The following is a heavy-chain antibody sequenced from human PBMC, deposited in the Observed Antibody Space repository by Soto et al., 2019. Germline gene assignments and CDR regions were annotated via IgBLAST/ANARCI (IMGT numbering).Heavy chain of an antibody. CDR1: GFTFSSYG. CDR2: IYSDGSNK. V-gene: IGHV3-30*03. Sequence: GGSLRLSCAASGFTFSSYGMHWVRQAPGKGLEWVADIYSDGSNKNYADSVKGRFTISRDNAKNTLHLQMNSLRAEDTAVYYCARGLRPVDYWGQGTLVTVSS. CDR3: ARGLRPVDY. D-gene: IGHD4-17*01. J-gene: IGHJ4*02.